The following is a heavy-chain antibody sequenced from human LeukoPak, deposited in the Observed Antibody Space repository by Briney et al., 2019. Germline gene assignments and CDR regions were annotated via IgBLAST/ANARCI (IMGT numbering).Heavy chain of an antibody. CDR3: ARAYVVVTAITTFYFDY. J-gene: IGHJ4*02. V-gene: IGHV3-30-3*01. CDR1: GFTFSSYA. CDR2: ISYDGSDK. D-gene: IGHD2-21*02. Sequence: GGSLRLSCAASGFTFSSYAMHWVRQAPGKGLEWVAVISYDGSDKYYADSVKGRFTISRDNSKNTLHLQMNSLRPEDTAVYYCARAYVVVTAITTFYFDYWGQGTLVTVSS.